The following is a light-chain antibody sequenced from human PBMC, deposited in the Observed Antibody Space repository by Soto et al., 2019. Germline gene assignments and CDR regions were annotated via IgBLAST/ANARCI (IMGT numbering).Light chain of an antibody. J-gene: IGKJ1*01. CDR3: QQYNDWPSTWT. V-gene: IGKV3-15*01. Sequence: EIVMTQSPATLSVSPGDGATLSCRASQSVSSNLAWYHQKPGQAPRLLIYGASTRPTGIPARFSGSGSGTEFTLTISSLQSEDFAVYYCQQYNDWPSTWTFGQGTKVEI. CDR2: GAS. CDR1: QSVSSN.